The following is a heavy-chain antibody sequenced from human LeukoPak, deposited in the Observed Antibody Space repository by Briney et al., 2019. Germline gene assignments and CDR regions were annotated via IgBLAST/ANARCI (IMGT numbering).Heavy chain of an antibody. Sequence: PGGSLRLSCAASGFTFSSYAMSWVRQAPGKGLEWVSSISSSSSYIYYADSVKGRFTISRDNAKNSLYLQMNSLRAEDTAVYYCARPAYGSGTTYHYWGQGTLVTVSS. CDR1: GFTFSSYA. CDR3: ARPAYGSGTTYHY. J-gene: IGHJ4*02. CDR2: ISSSSSYI. V-gene: IGHV3-21*01. D-gene: IGHD3-10*01.